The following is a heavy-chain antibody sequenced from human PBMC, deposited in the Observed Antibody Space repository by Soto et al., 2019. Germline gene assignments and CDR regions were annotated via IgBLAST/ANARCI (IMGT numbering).Heavy chain of an antibody. CDR3: AKDWYNYGEFDY. J-gene: IGHJ4*02. D-gene: IGHD1-1*01. V-gene: IGHV3-30*18. CDR1: GFTFISYG. Sequence: WGSLRLSCAASGFTFISYGIHCFRQAPFKGLEWVAVISYDGSKKYYADSVKGRFTISRDNSKNTLYLQMNSLKVEDTAVYYCAKDWYNYGEFDYWGQGTLVTVSS. CDR2: ISYDGSKK.